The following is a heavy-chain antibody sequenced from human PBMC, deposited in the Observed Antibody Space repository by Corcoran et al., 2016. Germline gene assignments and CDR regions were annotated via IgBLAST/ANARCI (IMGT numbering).Heavy chain of an antibody. CDR1: GGSISSSSYY. Sequence: QLQLQESGPGLVKPSETLSLTCTVSGGSISSSSYYWGWIRQPPGKGLEWIGGIYYSGSTYYNPSLKSRVTISVDTSKNQFSLKLSSVTAADTAVYYCAREAYYYDSSGYYCDYWGQGTLVTVSS. CDR2: IYYSGST. D-gene: IGHD3-22*01. CDR3: AREAYYYDSSGYYCDY. V-gene: IGHV4-39*07. J-gene: IGHJ4*02.